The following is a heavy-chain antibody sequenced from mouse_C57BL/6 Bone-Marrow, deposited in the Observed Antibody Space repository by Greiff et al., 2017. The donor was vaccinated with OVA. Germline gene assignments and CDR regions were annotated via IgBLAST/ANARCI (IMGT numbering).Heavy chain of an antibody. J-gene: IGHJ4*01. V-gene: IGHV1-19*01. D-gene: IGHD1-1*01. CDR3: ASLRDYYAMDY. Sequence: VQLQQSGPVLVKPGASVKMSCKASGYTFTDYYMNWVKQSHGKSLEWIGVINPYNGGTSYNQKFKGKATLTVDKSSSTAYMELNSLTSEDSAVYYCASLRDYYAMDYWGQGTSVTVSS. CDR2: INPYNGGT. CDR1: GYTFTDYY.